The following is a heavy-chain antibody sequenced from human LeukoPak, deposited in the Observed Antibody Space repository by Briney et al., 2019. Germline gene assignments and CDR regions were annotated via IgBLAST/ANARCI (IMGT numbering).Heavy chain of an antibody. CDR3: ARRTAMISAWFDP. Sequence: SETLSLTCTVSGGSISSYYWSWIRQPPGKGLEWIGYIYYSGSTNYNPSLKSRVTISVDTSKNQFSLKLSSVTAADTAVYYCARRTAMISAWFDPWGQGTLVTVSS. CDR1: GGSISSYY. J-gene: IGHJ5*02. CDR2: IYYSGST. D-gene: IGHD5-18*01. V-gene: IGHV4-59*01.